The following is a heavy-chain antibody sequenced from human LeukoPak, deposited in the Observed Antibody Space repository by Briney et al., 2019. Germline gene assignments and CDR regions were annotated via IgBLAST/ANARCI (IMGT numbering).Heavy chain of an antibody. Sequence: SETLSLTCTVSGGSISSSSYYWGWIRQPPGKGLEWIGEINHSGSTNYNPSLKSRVTISVDTSKNQFSLKLSSVTAADTAVYYCARWRVFLGNWFDPWGQGTLVTVSS. CDR1: GGSISSSSYY. V-gene: IGHV4-39*07. CDR2: INHSGST. J-gene: IGHJ5*02. D-gene: IGHD3-3*01. CDR3: ARWRVFLGNWFDP.